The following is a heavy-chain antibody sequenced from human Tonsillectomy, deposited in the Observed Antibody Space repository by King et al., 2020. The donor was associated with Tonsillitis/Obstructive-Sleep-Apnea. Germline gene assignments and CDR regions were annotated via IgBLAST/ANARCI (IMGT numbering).Heavy chain of an antibody. CDR1: GFTFSSFS. V-gene: IGHV3-48*02. CDR2: IISSSSTI. J-gene: IGHJ4*02. CDR3: ARGPGRGPGG. D-gene: IGHD3-16*01. Sequence: VQLVESGGGLVQPGGSLRLSCAASGFTFSSFSMNWVRQAPGRGLGWVSYIISSSSTIYYADSVKGRFTISRDNAKNSLYLQMNSLRDEDTAVYYCARGPGRGPGGWGQGTLVTVSS.